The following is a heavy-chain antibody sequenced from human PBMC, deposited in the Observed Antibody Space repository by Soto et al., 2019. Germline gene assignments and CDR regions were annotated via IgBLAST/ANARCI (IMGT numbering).Heavy chain of an antibody. J-gene: IGHJ6*02. CDR1: RYTFTAYY. Sequence: ASVKVSCKASRYTFTAYYIHWVRQAPGQGLEWMGWINPNSGDTNYAQKFQGRVTMTRDTSLTTAYMELSRLRSDDTAMYYCARDRRYYDSSGYSSANYYDMDVWGQGTKVTVSS. D-gene: IGHD3-22*01. V-gene: IGHV1-2*02. CDR2: INPNSGDT. CDR3: ARDRRYYDSSGYSSANYYDMDV.